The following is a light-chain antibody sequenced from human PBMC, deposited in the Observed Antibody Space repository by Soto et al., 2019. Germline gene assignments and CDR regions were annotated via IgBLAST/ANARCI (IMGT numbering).Light chain of an antibody. CDR3: QQNKDCPPTP. J-gene: IGKJ1*01. V-gene: IGKV3-15*01. Sequence: EIVMTQSPDTLSVSPGERATLHCRASQSVSGKLAWYQQKPGQSPRLLMFDTSTRATGVPTRFRGSGSGTAIPISTSGLLSEDFAVYYCQQNKDCPPTPFGHGTKLQVK. CDR1: QSVSGK. CDR2: DTS.